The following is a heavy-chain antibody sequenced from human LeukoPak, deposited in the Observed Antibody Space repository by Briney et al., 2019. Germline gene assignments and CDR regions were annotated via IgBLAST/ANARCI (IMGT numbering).Heavy chain of an antibody. J-gene: IGHJ4*02. V-gene: IGHV3-30*18. Sequence: GGSLRLSCAASGFTFSSYGMHWVRQAPGKGLEWVAVISYDGSNKYYADSVKGRFTISRDNSKNTLYLQMNSLRAEDTAVYYCAKGVRDSRYFDWLIIDYWGQGTLVTVSS. CDR2: ISYDGSNK. D-gene: IGHD3-9*01. CDR3: AKGVRDSRYFDWLIIDY. CDR1: GFTFSSYG.